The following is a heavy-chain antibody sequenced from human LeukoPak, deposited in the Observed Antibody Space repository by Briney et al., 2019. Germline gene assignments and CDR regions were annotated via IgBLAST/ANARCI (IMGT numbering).Heavy chain of an antibody. J-gene: IGHJ4*02. D-gene: IGHD6-19*01. CDR1: GFTFSSYG. CDR2: IWYDGSNK. CDR3: ARDRGGSSGWYTFNY. V-gene: IGHV3-33*01. Sequence: GGSLRLSCAASGFTFSSYGMHWVRQAPGKGLEWVAVIWYDGSNKYYADSVKGRVTISRDNSKNTLYLQMNSLRAEDTAVYYCARDRGGSSGWYTFNYWGQGTLVTVSS.